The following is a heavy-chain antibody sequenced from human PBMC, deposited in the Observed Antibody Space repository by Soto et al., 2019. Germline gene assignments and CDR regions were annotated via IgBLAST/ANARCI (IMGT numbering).Heavy chain of an antibody. CDR3: ARVRGPGITMVRGVAYYYYYMDV. CDR2: INHSGST. Sequence: SETLSLTCAVYGGSFSGYYWSWIRQPPGKGLEWIGEINHSGSTNYNPSLKSRVTISVDTSKNQFSLKLSSVTAADTAVYYCARVRGPGITMVRGVAYYYYYMDVWGKGTTVTVSS. CDR1: GGSFSGYY. D-gene: IGHD3-10*01. J-gene: IGHJ6*03. V-gene: IGHV4-34*01.